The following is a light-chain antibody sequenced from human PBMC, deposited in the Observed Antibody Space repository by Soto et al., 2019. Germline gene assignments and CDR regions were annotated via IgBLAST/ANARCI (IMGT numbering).Light chain of an antibody. CDR2: AAS. Sequence: DIQMTQSPSSLSASVGDRVTITCRASQSISSRFSWYQQKAGQAPKLLIYAASRLQSGVPSRFSGSGSGTDFTLTISSLQPEDFATYFCQQSSSRVTFGQGTKVDIK. J-gene: IGKJ1*01. CDR1: QSISSR. CDR3: QQSSSRVT. V-gene: IGKV1-39*01.